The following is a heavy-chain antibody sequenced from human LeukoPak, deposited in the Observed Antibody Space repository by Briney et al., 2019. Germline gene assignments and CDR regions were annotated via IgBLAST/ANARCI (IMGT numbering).Heavy chain of an antibody. CDR1: GGSIRSHY. J-gene: IGHJ3*02. V-gene: IGHV4-59*11. CDR2: LHYSGST. CDR3: ARENYYDSSGYYHDAFDI. D-gene: IGHD3-22*01. Sequence: PSETLSLTCTVSGGSIRSHYWSWIRQPPGKGLEWIGYLHYSGSTNYNPSLKSRVTISVDTSKNQLSLKLSSVTAADTAVYYCARENYYDSSGYYHDAFDIWGQGTMVTVSS.